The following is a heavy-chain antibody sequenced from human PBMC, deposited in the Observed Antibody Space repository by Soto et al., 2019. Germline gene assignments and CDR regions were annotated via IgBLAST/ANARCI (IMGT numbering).Heavy chain of an antibody. CDR3: AKDGLRGIDSSGWYYLNYYYGMDV. CDR2: ISGSGGST. V-gene: IGHV3-23*01. CDR1: GFTFSSYA. D-gene: IGHD6-19*01. J-gene: IGHJ6*02. Sequence: GGSLRLSCAASGFTFSSYAMSWVRQAPGKGLEWVSAISGSGGSTYYADSVKGRFTISRDNSKNTLYLQMNSLRAEDTAVYYCAKDGLRGIDSSGWYYLNYYYGMDVWGQGTTVTVSS.